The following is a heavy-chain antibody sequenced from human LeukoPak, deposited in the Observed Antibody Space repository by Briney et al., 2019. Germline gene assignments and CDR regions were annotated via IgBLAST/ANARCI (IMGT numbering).Heavy chain of an antibody. D-gene: IGHD6-6*01. V-gene: IGHV3-74*01. Sequence: PGGSLRLSCTASGFSFSGHWMHWARQLPGKGLVWVSRISPTGSTTSYADSVKGRFTVSRDNVKNTLYLQVNNLRAEDTAVYYCARGPNSNWSGLDFWGQGTLVTVSS. CDR1: GFSFSGHW. CDR2: ISPTGSTT. CDR3: ARGPNSNWSGLDF. J-gene: IGHJ4*02.